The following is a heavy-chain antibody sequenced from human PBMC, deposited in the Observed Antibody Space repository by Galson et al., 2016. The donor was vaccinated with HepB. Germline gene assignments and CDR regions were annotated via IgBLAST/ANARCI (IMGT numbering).Heavy chain of an antibody. V-gene: IGHV3-23*01. D-gene: IGHD6-19*01. J-gene: IGHJ4*02. CDR1: GFTFSSYA. CDR3: AREGVGIAVAATAFDY. CDR2: FSGSGGSP. Sequence: SLRLSCAAAGFTFSSYAMSWVRQAPGKGLEWVSAFSGSGGSPYSAVSVKGRFTISRDNSKNTLHLQMDTLRGEDTAVYYCAREGVGIAVAATAFDYWGQGTLVTVSS.